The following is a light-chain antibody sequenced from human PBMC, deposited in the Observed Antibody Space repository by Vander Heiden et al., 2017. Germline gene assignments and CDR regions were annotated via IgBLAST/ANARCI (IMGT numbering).Light chain of an antibody. CDR2: RAS. Sequence: DIQMTQSPSTLSASVGDRVTTTCRASQSISSWLAWYQQKPGKAPKLLIYRASSLESGVPSRFSGSGSGTEFTLTISSLQPDDFATYYCQQYNSYQYTFGQGTKLEIK. CDR3: QQYNSYQYT. V-gene: IGKV1-5*03. J-gene: IGKJ2*01. CDR1: QSISSW.